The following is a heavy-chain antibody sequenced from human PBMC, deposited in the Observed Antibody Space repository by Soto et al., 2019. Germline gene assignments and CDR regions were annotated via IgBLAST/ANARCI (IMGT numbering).Heavy chain of an antibody. CDR1: GGSISSSSYY. Sequence: QLQLQESGPGLVKPSETLSLTCTVSGGSISSSSYYWGWIRQPPGKGLEWIGSIYYSGSTYYNPSLKSRVTLSVDTSENQVSLKLSSVTAADTAVYYCASSYGDYVSYWGQGTLVTVSS. J-gene: IGHJ4*02. D-gene: IGHD4-17*01. CDR3: ASSYGDYVSY. CDR2: IYYSGST. V-gene: IGHV4-39*01.